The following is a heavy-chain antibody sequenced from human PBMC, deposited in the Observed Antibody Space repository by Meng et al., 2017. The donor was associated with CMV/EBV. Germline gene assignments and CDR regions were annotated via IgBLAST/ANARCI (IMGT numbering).Heavy chain of an antibody. Sequence: GESLKISCEASGFSFRLYEMNWVRQAPGKGLEWVSYISSSGSTTHYAESVKGRFTISRDNAKNSVYLQMNTLRAEDTAVYYCARDLRPAREGGLASYYYDSSGYLAYWGQGTLVTVSS. V-gene: IGHV3-48*03. CDR3: ARDLRPAREGGLASYYYDSSGYLAY. CDR1: GFSFRLYE. J-gene: IGHJ4*02. CDR2: ISSSGSTT. D-gene: IGHD3-22*01.